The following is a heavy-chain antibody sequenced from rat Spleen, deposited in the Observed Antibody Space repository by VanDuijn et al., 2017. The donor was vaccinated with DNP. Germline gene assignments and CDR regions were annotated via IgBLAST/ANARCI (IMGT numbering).Heavy chain of an antibody. J-gene: IGHJ2*01. CDR1: GFTFSKYY. CDR2: ISPSGVNA. D-gene: IGHD1-6*01. V-gene: IGHV5S13*01. CDR3: VTQTYDGMGKFDY. Sequence: EVQLVESGGDLVQPGRSLKLFCVASGFTFSKYYMAWVRQAPTKGLEWVAAISPSGVNAHYRDSVRGRFTISRSNARNTQYLQMDNLTSEDTATYFCVTQTYDGMGKFDYWGQGVMVTVSS.